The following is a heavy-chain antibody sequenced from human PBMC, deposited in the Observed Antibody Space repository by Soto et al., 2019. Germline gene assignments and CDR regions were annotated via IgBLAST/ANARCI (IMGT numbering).Heavy chain of an antibody. J-gene: IGHJ4*02. D-gene: IGHD3-10*01. CDR2: LHVTGYT. CDR1: GDSITSGSYS. Sequence: QLQLRESGSRLVQPSQTLTLTCSVSGDSITSGSYSWSWIRQAPGKGLEWFGNLHVTGYTSFSPSLKRRLTMSVDTSQNQFSLELNSVTAAETAVYYCASGGALRPYGHVPLAFWVQGTLVTVSS. CDR3: ASGGALRPYGHVPLAF. V-gene: IGHV4-30-2*01.